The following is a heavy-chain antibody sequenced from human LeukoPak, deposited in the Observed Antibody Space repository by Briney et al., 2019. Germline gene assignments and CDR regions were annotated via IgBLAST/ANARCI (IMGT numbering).Heavy chain of an antibody. CDR3: AKGPTYDSLPYYFDY. CDR2: ISSNGGST. J-gene: IGHJ4*02. D-gene: IGHD3-22*01. CDR1: GFTFSYYA. Sequence: GGSLRLSCSASGFTFSYYAMHWVRQAAGKGLEFVSGISSNGGSTYYADSLKGRFTVSRDNSDNTLYLQMSSLRAEDTAIYYCAKGPTYDSLPYYFDYWGQGTLVTVSP. V-gene: IGHV3-64D*09.